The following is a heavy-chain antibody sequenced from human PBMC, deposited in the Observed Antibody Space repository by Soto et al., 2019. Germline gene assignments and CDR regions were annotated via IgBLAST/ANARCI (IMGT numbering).Heavy chain of an antibody. Sequence: GGSLRLSCAASGFTVSSNYMSWVRQAPGKGLERVSVIYSGGSTYYADSVKGRFTISRHNSKNTLYLQMNSLRAEDTAVYYCARDLRPTADAFDIWGQGTMVTVS. CDR1: GFTVSSNY. CDR3: ARDLRPTADAFDI. CDR2: IYSGGST. V-gene: IGHV3-53*04. J-gene: IGHJ3*02.